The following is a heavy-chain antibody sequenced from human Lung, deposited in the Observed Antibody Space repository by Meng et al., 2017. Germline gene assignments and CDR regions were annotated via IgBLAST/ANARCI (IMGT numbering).Heavy chain of an antibody. V-gene: IGHV4-39*01. CDR1: GGSISSSSYY. CDR2: IYYSGST. Sequence: QLQLQESGPGLVKPSETLSLTCTVPGGSISSSSYYWGWIRQPPGKGLEWIGSIYYSGSTYYNPSLKSRVTISVDTSKNQFSLRLSSVTAADTAVYFCARRVHDGRHYHYFDYWGQGALVTVSS. CDR3: ARRVHDGRHYHYFDY. J-gene: IGHJ4*02. D-gene: IGHD3-16*01.